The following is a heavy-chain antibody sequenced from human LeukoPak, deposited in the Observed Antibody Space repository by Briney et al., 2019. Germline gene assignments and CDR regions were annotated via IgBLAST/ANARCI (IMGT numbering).Heavy chain of an antibody. D-gene: IGHD2-2*02. V-gene: IGHV1-58*02. J-gene: IGHJ4*02. CDR2: IVVGSGNT. CDR3: AADLSSADIVVVPAAI. CDR1: GFTFTSSA. Sequence: ASVKVSCKASGFTFTSSAMQWVRQARGQRLEWIGWIVVGSGNTNYAQKFQERVTITRDMSTSTAYMELSSLGSEDTAVYYCAADLSSADIVVVPAAIWGQGTLVTVSS.